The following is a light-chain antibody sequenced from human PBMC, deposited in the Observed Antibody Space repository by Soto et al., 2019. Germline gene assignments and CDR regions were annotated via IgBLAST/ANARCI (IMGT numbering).Light chain of an antibody. CDR2: AVS. J-gene: IGLJ1*01. Sequence: QSALTQPASVSGSPGQSITISCTGTSSDVGGYNYVSWYQQHPGKAPKLMIYAVSNRPSGVSTRFSGSKSGNTVSLTISGLQAEDEADYRCSSYTTSRTLLYVFGTGTKVTVL. CDR1: SSDVGGYNY. CDR3: SSYTTSRTLLYV. V-gene: IGLV2-14*01.